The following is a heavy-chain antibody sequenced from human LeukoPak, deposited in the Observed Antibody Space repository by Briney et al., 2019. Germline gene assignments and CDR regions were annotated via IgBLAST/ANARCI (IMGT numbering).Heavy chain of an antibody. CDR3: ASQYSGTRSDY. CDR1: GFTFSSYA. D-gene: IGHD1-26*01. V-gene: IGHV4-39*01. Sequence: GSLRLSCAASGFTFSSYAMSWVRQPPGKGLEWIGSIYYSGSTYYNPSLKSRVTISVDTSKNQFSLKLSSVTAADTAVYYCASQYSGTRSDYWGQGTLVTVSS. J-gene: IGHJ4*02. CDR2: IYYSGST.